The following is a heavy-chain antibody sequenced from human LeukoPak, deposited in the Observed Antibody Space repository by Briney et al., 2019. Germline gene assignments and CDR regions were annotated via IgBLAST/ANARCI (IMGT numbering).Heavy chain of an antibody. CDR1: GGSISSSRYY. CDR2: IYYSGST. CDR3: ARQSVWTKYFDY. Sequence: PSETLSLTCTVSGGSISSSRYYWGWIRQPPGKGLEWIVSIYYSGSTYYNPSLKSRVTISVDTSKNQYSLKLSSGTAADAAVYYCARQSVWTKYFDYWGQGTLVTVSS. J-gene: IGHJ4*02. D-gene: IGHD2-21*01. V-gene: IGHV4-39*01.